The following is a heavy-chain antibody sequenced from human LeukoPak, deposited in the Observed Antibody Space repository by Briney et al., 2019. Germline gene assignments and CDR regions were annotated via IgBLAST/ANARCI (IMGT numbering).Heavy chain of an antibody. CDR2: IYHSGYT. CDR3: ARHFGGMATGASDY. J-gene: IGHJ4*02. V-gene: IGHV4-59*08. Sequence: SETPSLTCNVSGGSISSYYWSWIRQSPGKGLEWIGYIYHSGYTNYNPALESRVTMSVDTSKNHFSLKLTSLTAADTAVYYCARHFGGMATGASDYWGQGTLVTVSS. CDR1: GGSISSYY. D-gene: IGHD5-24*01.